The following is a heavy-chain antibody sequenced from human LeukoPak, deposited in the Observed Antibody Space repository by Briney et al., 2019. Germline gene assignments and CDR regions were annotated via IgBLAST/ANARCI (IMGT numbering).Heavy chain of an antibody. CDR2: INPSGGDT. CDR1: GYTFTSYY. V-gene: IGHV1-46*01. Sequence: ASAKVSCKASGYTFTSYYMHWVRQAPGQGLEWMGIINPSGGDTSYAQKFQGRVTMTRDMSTSTVYMELSSLTSEDTAVYYCAREGYIVATILDPWGQGTLVTVSS. CDR3: AREGYIVATILDP. J-gene: IGHJ5*02. D-gene: IGHD5-12*01.